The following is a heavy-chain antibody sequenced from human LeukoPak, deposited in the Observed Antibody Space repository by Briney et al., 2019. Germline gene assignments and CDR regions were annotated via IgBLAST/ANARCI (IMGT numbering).Heavy chain of an antibody. CDR2: IIPIFGTA. D-gene: IGHD4-11*01. V-gene: IGHV1-69*05. CDR1: GGTFSSYA. CDR3: ARSEVTTLKYYMDV. J-gene: IGHJ6*03. Sequence: PVKVSCKASGGTFSSYAISWVRQAPGQGLEWMGRIIPIFGTANYAQKFQGRVTITTDESTSTAYMELSSLRSEDTAVYYCARSEVTTLKYYMDVWGKGTTVTVSS.